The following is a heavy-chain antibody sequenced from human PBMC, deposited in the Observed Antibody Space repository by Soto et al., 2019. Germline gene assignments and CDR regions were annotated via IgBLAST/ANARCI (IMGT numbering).Heavy chain of an antibody. J-gene: IGHJ4*02. Sequence: LSLTCAVSGGSISSGGYSWSWIRQPPGKGLEWIGYIYHSGSTYYNPSLKSRVTISVDTSKNQFSLKLSSVTAADTAVYYCARLEGSGSYYHRHFDYWGQGTLVTVSS. D-gene: IGHD3-10*01. CDR1: GGSISSGGYS. CDR3: ARLEGSGSYYHRHFDY. CDR2: IYHSGST. V-gene: IGHV4-30-2*01.